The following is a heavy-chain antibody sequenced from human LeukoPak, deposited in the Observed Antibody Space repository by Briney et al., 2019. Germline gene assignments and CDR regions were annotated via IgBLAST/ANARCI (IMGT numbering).Heavy chain of an antibody. CDR3: ARQMGGVDY. D-gene: IGHD3-16*01. CDR1: GGSISSYY. Sequence: SETLSLTCTVSGGSISSYYWSWIRQPPGKGLEWIGYIYTSGSTNYNPSLKSRVTISVDTSKNQFSLKLSPVTAADTAVYYCARQMGGVDYWGQGTLVTVSS. J-gene: IGHJ4*02. V-gene: IGHV4-4*09. CDR2: IYTSGST.